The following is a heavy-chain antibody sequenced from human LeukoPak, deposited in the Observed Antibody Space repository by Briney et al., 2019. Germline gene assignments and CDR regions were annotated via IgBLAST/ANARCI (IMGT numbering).Heavy chain of an antibody. V-gene: IGHV3-74*01. Sequence: GGSLRLSCAASGFTFSSYWMHWVRQAPGKGLVWFSRINTDGSGTGYADSVKGRFTISRDNAKNTLYLQMNSLRAEGTAVYYCARDLAFSSSSDRHWGLGTLVTVSS. D-gene: IGHD6-6*01. CDR3: ARDLAFSSSSDRH. CDR1: GFTFSSYW. J-gene: IGHJ4*02. CDR2: INTDGSGT.